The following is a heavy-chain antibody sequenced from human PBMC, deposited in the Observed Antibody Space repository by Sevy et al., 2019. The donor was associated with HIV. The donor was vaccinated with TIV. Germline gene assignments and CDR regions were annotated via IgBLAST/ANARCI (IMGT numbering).Heavy chain of an antibody. CDR3: ARTSGYDVYYFDY. V-gene: IGHV3-30-3*01. CDR2: ISYDGSNK. J-gene: IGHJ4*02. CDR1: GFTFSSYA. D-gene: IGHD5-12*01. Sequence: GGSLRLSCAASGFTFSSYAMHWVRQAPGKGLEWVAVISYDGSNKYYADSVKGRFTISRDNSKNTLYLQMNSLRAEDTAVYYCARTSGYDVYYFDYWGQGTLVTVSS.